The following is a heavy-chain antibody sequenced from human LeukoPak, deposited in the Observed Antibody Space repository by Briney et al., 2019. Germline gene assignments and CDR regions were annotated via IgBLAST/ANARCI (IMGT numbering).Heavy chain of an antibody. CDR3: ARAFWSGYLGPDYYYYYYYMDV. CDR2: INHSGST. V-gene: IGHV4-34*01. J-gene: IGHJ6*03. CDR1: GGYFSGYH. D-gene: IGHD3-3*01. Sequence: PSETLSLTCAVYGGYFSGYHWSWIRQPPGKGLEWIGEINHSGSTNYNPSLKSRVTISVDTSKNQFSLKLSSVTAADPAVYYFARAFWSGYLGPDYYYYYYYMDVWGKGTTVTVSS.